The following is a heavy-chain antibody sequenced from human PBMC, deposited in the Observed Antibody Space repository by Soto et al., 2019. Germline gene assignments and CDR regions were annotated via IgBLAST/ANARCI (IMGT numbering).Heavy chain of an antibody. CDR2: IYHSGST. CDR3: ARVKASGVNFDY. CDR1: GGSISRSNL. V-gene: IGHV4-4*02. D-gene: IGHD3-10*01. J-gene: IGHJ4*02. Sequence: QVQLQESGPGLVKLSGTLSLTCSVSGGSISRSNLWSWVRQPPGKGLEWIVEIYHSGSTNYNPSLKSRVTISVAKSKNQFSLKLSSVTGADTAVYYCARVKASGVNFDYWGQGTLVTVSS.